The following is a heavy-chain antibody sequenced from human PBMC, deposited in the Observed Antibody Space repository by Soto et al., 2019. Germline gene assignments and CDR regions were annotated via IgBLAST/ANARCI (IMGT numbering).Heavy chain of an antibody. J-gene: IGHJ6*02. CDR3: ARDGIDYYGMDV. V-gene: IGHV3-30-3*01. Sequence: LSCAASGFTLSNYAMHWVRQAPGKGLEWVAVISYDGSNKYYADSVKGRFTISRDNSKNTLYLQMNSLRAEDTAVYYCARDGIDYYGMDVWGQGTTVTVSS. CDR2: ISYDGSNK. CDR1: GFTLSNYA.